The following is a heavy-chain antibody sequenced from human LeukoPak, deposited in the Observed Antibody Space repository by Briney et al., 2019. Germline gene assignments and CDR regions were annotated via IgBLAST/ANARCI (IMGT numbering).Heavy chain of an antibody. CDR1: GFTFSSYA. D-gene: IGHD4-11*01. Sequence: GASLRLSCAASGFTFSSYAMSWVRQAPGKGLEWVSAIRGSGGSTYYADSVKGRFTISRDNSKNTLYLQMNSLRAEDTAVYYCAKDEPTTVTTLPYYYYYGMDVWGQGTTVTVSS. V-gene: IGHV3-23*01. CDR3: AKDEPTTVTTLPYYYYYGMDV. CDR2: IRGSGGST. J-gene: IGHJ6*02.